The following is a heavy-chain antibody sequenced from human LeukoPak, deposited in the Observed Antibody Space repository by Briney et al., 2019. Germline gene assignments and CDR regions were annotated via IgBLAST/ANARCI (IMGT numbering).Heavy chain of an antibody. J-gene: IGHJ6*03. D-gene: IGHD2-2*01. CDR1: GGTFSSYA. Sequence: ASVKVSCKASGGTFSSYAISWVRQAPGQGLEWMGRIIPILGIANYAQKFQGRVTITADKSTSTAYMELRSLRSDDTALYYCARDFCSSTSCYMDVWGKGTTVTVSS. CDR2: IIPILGIA. V-gene: IGHV1-69*04. CDR3: ARDFCSSTSCYMDV.